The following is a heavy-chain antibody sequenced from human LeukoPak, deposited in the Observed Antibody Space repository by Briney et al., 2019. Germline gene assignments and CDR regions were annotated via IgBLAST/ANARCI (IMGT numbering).Heavy chain of an antibody. CDR1: GYSFTGYY. CDR3: ALLFDSYYYDSSDTDY. Sequence: GASVKVSCKASGYSFTGYYMHWVRQAPGQGLEWMGWINPRSGGTKYAQKFQGRVTMTRDTSIRTAYMELSGLRSDDTAVYYCALLFDSYYYDSSDTDYWGQGTLVTVSS. D-gene: IGHD3-22*01. CDR2: INPRSGGT. V-gene: IGHV1-2*02. J-gene: IGHJ4*02.